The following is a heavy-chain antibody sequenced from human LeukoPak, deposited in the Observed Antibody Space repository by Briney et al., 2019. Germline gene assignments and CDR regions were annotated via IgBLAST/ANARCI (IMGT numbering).Heavy chain of an antibody. J-gene: IGHJ5*02. CDR3: ARGYYYGSGSSPNNWFDP. CDR2: INSDGIST. V-gene: IGHV3-74*01. D-gene: IGHD3-10*01. CDR1: GFTFSSYW. Sequence: PGGSLRLSCAASGFTFSSYWMHWVRQAPGKGLVWVSRINSDGISTTYADSVKGRFTISRDNAKNTLYLQMNSLRAEDTAVYYCARGYYYGSGSSPNNWFDPWGQGTLVTVSS.